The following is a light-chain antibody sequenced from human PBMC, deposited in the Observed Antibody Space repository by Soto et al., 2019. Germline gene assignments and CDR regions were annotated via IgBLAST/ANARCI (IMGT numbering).Light chain of an antibody. Sequence: DIHLTQSPSFLSASVGDRVTITCRPSQAVPNNMAWYQQKPGNPPKLLIYEESTLHSGVTSRFSGRKSGTQFTLTIDSLQSEDFATYYCQQVKTYPLTFGGGTKVEIK. CDR2: EES. CDR3: QQVKTYPLT. V-gene: IGKV1-9*01. CDR1: QAVPNN. J-gene: IGKJ4*02.